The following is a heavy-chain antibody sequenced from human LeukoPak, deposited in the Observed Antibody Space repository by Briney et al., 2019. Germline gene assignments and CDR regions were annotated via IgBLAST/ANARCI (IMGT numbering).Heavy chain of an antibody. V-gene: IGHV4-39*01. J-gene: IGHJ4*02. CDR1: GGSISSSNYY. Sequence: SETLSLTCTVSGGSISSSNYYWGWIRQPPGKGLEWIGSIYYSESTYYNPSLKSRVTISADTSKNQFSLKLSSVTAADTAVYYCARHGLYSYGYIGYWGQGTLVTVSS. D-gene: IGHD5-18*01. CDR2: IYYSEST. CDR3: ARHGLYSYGYIGY.